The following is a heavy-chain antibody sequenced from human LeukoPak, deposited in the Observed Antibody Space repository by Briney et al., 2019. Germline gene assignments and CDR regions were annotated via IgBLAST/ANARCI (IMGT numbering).Heavy chain of an antibody. CDR3: AREGVYDYVWGSYRPYYFDY. J-gene: IGHJ4*02. CDR2: INSDGSST. Sequence: GGSLRLSCAASGFTFSSYWMHRVRQALGKGLVWVSRINSDGSSTSYADSVKGRFTISRDNAKNTLYLQMNSLRAEDTAVYYCAREGVYDYVWGSYRPYYFDYWGQGTLVTVSS. CDR1: GFTFSSYW. D-gene: IGHD3-16*02. V-gene: IGHV3-74*01.